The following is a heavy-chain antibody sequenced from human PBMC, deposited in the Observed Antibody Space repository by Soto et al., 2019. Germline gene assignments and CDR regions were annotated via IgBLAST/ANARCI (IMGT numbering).Heavy chain of an antibody. V-gene: IGHV1-8*02. D-gene: IGHD2-2*02. CDR2: MNPNSGNT. J-gene: IGHJ6*02. CDR3: ARGIYCSSTSCYIRVDYYYYGMDV. CDR1: GYTFTDYY. Sequence: ASVKVSCKASGYTFTDYYMHWVRQAPGQGLEWMGWMNPNSGNTGYAQKFQGRVTMTRNTSISTAYMELSSLRSEDTAVYYCARGIYCSSTSCYIRVDYYYYGMDVWGQGTTVTVSS.